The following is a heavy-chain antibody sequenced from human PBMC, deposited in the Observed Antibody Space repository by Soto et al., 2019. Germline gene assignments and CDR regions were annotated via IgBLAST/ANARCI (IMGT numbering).Heavy chain of an antibody. Sequence: ASVKVSCKTSGYTFTTYYMHWVRQVPGQGLEWMGIVNPSSGSTTYGQKFQGRVTMTRDTSTSTVYMELSSLGSEDTAVYYCARQVGAPPHYYFDNWGQGTLVTVSS. D-gene: IGHD1-26*01. CDR2: VNPSSGST. J-gene: IGHJ4*02. V-gene: IGHV1-46*01. CDR1: GYTFTTYY. CDR3: ARQVGAPPHYYFDN.